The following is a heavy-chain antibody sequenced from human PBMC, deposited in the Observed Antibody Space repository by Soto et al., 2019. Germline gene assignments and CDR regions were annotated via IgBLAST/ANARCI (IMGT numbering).Heavy chain of an antibody. Sequence: ASVKVSCKVSGYTLTELSMHWVRQAPGKGLEWMGGCDPEDGETIYAQKFQGRVTMTEDTSTDTAYMELSSLRSEDTAVYYRATDGLRGYYSNYDAFDIWGQGTMVTVSS. CDR3: ATDGLRGYYSNYDAFDI. J-gene: IGHJ3*02. V-gene: IGHV1-24*01. D-gene: IGHD4-4*01. CDR2: CDPEDGET. CDR1: GYTLTELS.